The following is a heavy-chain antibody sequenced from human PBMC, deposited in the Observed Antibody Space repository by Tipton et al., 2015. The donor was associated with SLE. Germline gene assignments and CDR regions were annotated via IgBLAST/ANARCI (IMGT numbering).Heavy chain of an antibody. CDR3: ARGLTGTMDWFDP. D-gene: IGHD1-7*01. CDR2: IYYSGST. CDR1: GGSISSSSYY. V-gene: IGHV4-39*07. J-gene: IGHJ5*02. Sequence: TLSLTCTVSGGSISSSSYYWGWIRQPPGKGLEWIGSIYYSGSTYYNPSLKSRVTISVDTSKNQSSLKLSSVTAADTAVYYCARGLTGTMDWFDPWGQGTLVTVSS.